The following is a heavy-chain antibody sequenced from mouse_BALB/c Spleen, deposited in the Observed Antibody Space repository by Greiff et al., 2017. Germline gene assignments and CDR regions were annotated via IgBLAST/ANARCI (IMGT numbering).Heavy chain of an antibody. CDR1: GYTFTSYW. J-gene: IGHJ3*01. CDR3: ARLRTLYRYDSFAY. D-gene: IGHD2-14*01. V-gene: IGHV1S81*02. CDR2: INPSNGRT. Sequence: QVQLKQPGAELVKPGASVKLSCKASGYTFTSYWMHWVKQRPGQGLEWIGEINPSNGRTNYNEKFKSKATLTVDKSSSTAYMQLSSLTSEDSAVYYCARLRTLYRYDSFAYWGQGTLVTVSA.